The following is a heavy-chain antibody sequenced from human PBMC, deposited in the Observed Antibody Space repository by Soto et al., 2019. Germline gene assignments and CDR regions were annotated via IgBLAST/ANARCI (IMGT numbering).Heavy chain of an antibody. V-gene: IGHV3-23*01. D-gene: IGHD5-12*01. J-gene: IGHJ5*02. CDR3: AKDLLESGYVGPILDP. CDR1: GFTFRTFA. Sequence: GGSLRLSCAASGFTFRTFAVSWVRQGPGKGLEWVSAISATDDTYYTESVKGRFTISRDNSKNTLYLQMNSLRAEDTALYFCAKDLLESGYVGPILDPWGQGTLVTVSS. CDR2: ISATDDT.